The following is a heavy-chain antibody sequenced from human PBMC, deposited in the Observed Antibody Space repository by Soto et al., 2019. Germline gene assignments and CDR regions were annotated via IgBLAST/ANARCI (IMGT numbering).Heavy chain of an antibody. J-gene: IGHJ6*02. CDR2: ISYDGSNE. V-gene: IGHV3-30*18. D-gene: IGHD3-16*01. CDR1: GFTFSSYG. Sequence: PGGSLRLSCAASGFTFSSYGMHWVRQAPGKGLEWVAVISYDGSNEYYADSVKGRFTISRDNSKNTLYLQMNSLRAEDTAVYYCAKDHWGYYYYYGMDVWGQGTTVTVSS. CDR3: AKDHWGYYYYYGMDV.